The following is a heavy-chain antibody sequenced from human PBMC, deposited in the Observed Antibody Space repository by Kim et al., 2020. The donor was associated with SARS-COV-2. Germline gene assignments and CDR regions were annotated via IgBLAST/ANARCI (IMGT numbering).Heavy chain of an antibody. CDR3: ASHLISVPYDV. Sequence: SETLSLTCTVSGGSIRGSNYYWGWVRQPPGKRMEWVASVFHPGSAYYQPSLKSRLTIAVDPSTNHFSLRMNSGTAADTAVNYCASHLISVPYDVWGQGTT. D-gene: IGHD3-16*01. V-gene: IGHV4-39*02. J-gene: IGHJ6*02. CDR2: VFHPGSA. CDR1: GGSIRGSNYY.